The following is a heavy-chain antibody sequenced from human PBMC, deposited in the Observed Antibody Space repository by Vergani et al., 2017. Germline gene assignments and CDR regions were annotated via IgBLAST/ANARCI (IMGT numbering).Heavy chain of an antibody. J-gene: IGHJ6*02. D-gene: IGHD4-17*01. Sequence: QVQLVESGGGLVKPGGSLRLSCAASGFTFSDYYMSWIRQAPGKGLEWVSYISSSSSYTNYADSVKGRFTISRDNAKNSLYLQMNSLRAEDTAVYYCARQGHMGHYGDYCYYGKDVWGQGTTVNVSS. CDR1: GFTFSDYY. V-gene: IGHV3-11*05. CDR2: ISSSSSYT. CDR3: ARQGHMGHYGDYCYYGKDV.